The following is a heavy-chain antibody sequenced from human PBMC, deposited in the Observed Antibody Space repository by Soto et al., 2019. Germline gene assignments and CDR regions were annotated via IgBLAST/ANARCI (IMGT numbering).Heavy chain of an antibody. V-gene: IGHV2-5*02. CDR3: SHTPSYCSGGSCYSGFDY. J-gene: IGHJ4*02. Sequence: QITLKESGPTLVKPTQTLTLTCTFSGFSLSTSGVGVGWIRQPPGKALEWLALIYWDDDKRYSPSLKSRLTIPKDPPKTQLALTRTNMDPVHTATYYFSHTPSYCSGGSCYSGFDYWGQGTLVTVSS. D-gene: IGHD2-15*01. CDR1: GFSLSTSGVG. CDR2: IYWDDDK.